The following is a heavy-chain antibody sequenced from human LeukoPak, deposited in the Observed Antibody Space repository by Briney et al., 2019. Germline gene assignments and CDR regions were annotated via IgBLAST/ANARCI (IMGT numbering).Heavy chain of an antibody. CDR2: IIPIFGTA. Sequence: SVKVSCKASGGTFSSYAISWVRQAPGQGLEWRGGIIPIFGTANYAQKFQGRVTITAVKSTSTAYMELSSLRSEDTAVYYCARDVPLTINGAFDIWGQGTMVTVSS. J-gene: IGHJ3*02. CDR1: GGTFSSYA. CDR3: ARDVPLTINGAFDI. V-gene: IGHV1-69*06. D-gene: IGHD3-10*01.